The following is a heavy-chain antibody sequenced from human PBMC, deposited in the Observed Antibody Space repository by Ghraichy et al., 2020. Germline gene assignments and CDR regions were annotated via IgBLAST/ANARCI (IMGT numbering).Heavy chain of an antibody. V-gene: IGHV3-23*01. CDR1: GFTFRNFA. Sequence: GGSLRLSCAASGFTFRNFAMSWVRQAPGKGLEWVSAFTGSGGTTYYADSVKGRFTISRDDSRSSLYLQMNSLRAEDTAVYYCAKSRMIADALDIWGQGAMVTVSS. CDR2: FTGSGGTT. J-gene: IGHJ3*02. D-gene: IGHD3-22*01. CDR3: AKSRMIADALDI.